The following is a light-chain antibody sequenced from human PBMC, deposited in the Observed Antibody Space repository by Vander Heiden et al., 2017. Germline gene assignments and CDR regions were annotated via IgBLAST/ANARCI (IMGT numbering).Light chain of an antibody. Sequence: DIQMTQSLSTLSASVGDNVTITCRATQDISDWLAWYQQRPGEAPKLLIYKASNLEGGVPSRFSGSGSGTQFTLTISSLQPDDFATYYCQQCASYYSFGQGTKVEIK. CDR1: QDISDW. CDR3: QQCASYYS. V-gene: IGKV1-5*03. J-gene: IGKJ2*03. CDR2: KAS.